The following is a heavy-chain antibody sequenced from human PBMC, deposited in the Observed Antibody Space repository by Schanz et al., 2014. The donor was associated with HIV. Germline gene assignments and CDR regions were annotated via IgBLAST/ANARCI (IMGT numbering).Heavy chain of an antibody. CDR3: ARDVAGCSGTSCYSDAFDI. CDR2: ISYDGSNK. Sequence: QGQLVQSGGGVVQPGRSLRLSCAASGFTFSSYGMHWVRQAPGKGLEWVAVISYDGSNKYYADSVKGRFTISRDNSKNTLFLQMNSLRAEDTAVYFCARDVAGCSGTSCYSDAFDIWGQGTLVTVSS. V-gene: IGHV3-30*03. D-gene: IGHD2-2*01. CDR1: GFTFSSYG. J-gene: IGHJ3*02.